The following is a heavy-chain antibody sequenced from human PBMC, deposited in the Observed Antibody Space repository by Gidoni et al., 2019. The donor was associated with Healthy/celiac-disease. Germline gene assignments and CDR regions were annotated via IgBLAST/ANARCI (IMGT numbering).Heavy chain of an antibody. V-gene: IGHV4-59*08. CDR1: GGSISSYY. Sequence: QVQLQESGPGLVKPSETLSLTCTVSGGSISSYYWRWIRQPPGKGLEWIGYIYYSGSTNYNPSLKSRVTISVDTSKNQFSLKLSSVTAADTAVYYCARTNYGDYFDYWGQGTLVTVSS. D-gene: IGHD4-17*01. CDR3: ARTNYGDYFDY. J-gene: IGHJ4*02. CDR2: IYYSGST.